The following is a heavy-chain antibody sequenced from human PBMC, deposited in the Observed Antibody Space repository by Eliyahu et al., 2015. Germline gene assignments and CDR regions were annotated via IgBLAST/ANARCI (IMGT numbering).Heavy chain of an antibody. V-gene: IGHV3-33*01. CDR3: ARAYGSGSLNYYYYMDV. CDR2: IWYDGSNK. Sequence: QVQLVESGGGVVQPGRSLXLXCEGSGFXFXSXGMHXVRQAPGKGLEWVAVIWYDGSNKYYADSVKGRFTISRDNSKNTLYVQMNSLRAEDTAVYYCARAYGSGSLNYYYYMDVWGKGTTVTVSS. CDR1: GFXFXSXG. D-gene: IGHD3-10*01. J-gene: IGHJ6*03.